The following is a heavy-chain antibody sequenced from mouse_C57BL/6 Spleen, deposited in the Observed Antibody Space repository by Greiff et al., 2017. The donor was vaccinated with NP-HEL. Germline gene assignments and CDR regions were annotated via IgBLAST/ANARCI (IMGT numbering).Heavy chain of an antibody. Sequence: EVQLQQSGAELVRPGASVKLSCTASGFNIKDDYMHWVKQRPEQGLEWIGWIDPENGDTEYASKFQGKATITADTSSNTAYLQLSSLTSEDTAVYYWTRGNYDWYFDVWGTGTTVTVSS. CDR2: IDPENGDT. CDR3: TRGNYDWYFDV. D-gene: IGHD2-1*01. CDR1: GFNIKDDY. V-gene: IGHV14-4*01. J-gene: IGHJ1*03.